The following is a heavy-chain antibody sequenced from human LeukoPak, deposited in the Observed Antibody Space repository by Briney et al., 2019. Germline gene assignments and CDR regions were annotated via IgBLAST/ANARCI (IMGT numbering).Heavy chain of an antibody. Sequence: PSETLSLTCTVSGGSISSYYWSWIRQPPGKGLEWIGYIYYSGSTNYNPSLKSRVTISVDTSKNQFSLKLSSVTAADTAVYYCASPDMVRGVIGYFDYWGQGTLVTVSS. CDR1: GGSISSYY. D-gene: IGHD3-10*01. J-gene: IGHJ4*02. V-gene: IGHV4-59*08. CDR2: IYYSGST. CDR3: ASPDMVRGVIGYFDY.